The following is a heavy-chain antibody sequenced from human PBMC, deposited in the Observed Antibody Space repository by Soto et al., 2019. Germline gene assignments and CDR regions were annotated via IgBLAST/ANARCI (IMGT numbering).Heavy chain of an antibody. CDR3: ARDLSGYCGTDCYPLYV. CDR2: LYNSGST. D-gene: IGHD2-21*02. CDR1: GGSIRSY. V-gene: IGHV4-59*01. Sequence: QVRLQESGPGLVKPSETLSLTCTVSGGSIRSYWSWLRQAPGKGLEWIGYLYNSGSTVYNPSLKGRVTISVDTLKNPFALQLNSVTAAVTAVYYCARDLSGYCGTDCYPLYVWGQGTTVTVSS. J-gene: IGHJ6*02.